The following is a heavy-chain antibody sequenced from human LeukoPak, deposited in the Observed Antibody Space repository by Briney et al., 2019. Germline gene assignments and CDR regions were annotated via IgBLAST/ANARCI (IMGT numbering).Heavy chain of an antibody. CDR2: ISNSASNT. CDR3: AARRGYYHYMDV. J-gene: IGHJ6*03. D-gene: IGHD3-3*01. Sequence: GSLRLSCAASGFTFSSYAVAWVRQAPGKGLEWVSSISNSASNTYYADSVKGRFTISRDNSKNTLSLQMNSLTAEDTAVYYCAARRGYYHYMDVWGKGTTVTVSS. CDR1: GFTFSSYA. V-gene: IGHV3-23*01.